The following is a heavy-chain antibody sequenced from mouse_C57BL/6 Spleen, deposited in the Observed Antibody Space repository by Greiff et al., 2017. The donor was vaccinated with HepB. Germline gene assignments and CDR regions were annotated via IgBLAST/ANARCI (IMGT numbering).Heavy chain of an antibody. CDR3: ATSNQAWFAY. D-gene: IGHD2-5*01. CDR1: GYAFSSSW. J-gene: IGHJ3*01. V-gene: IGHV1-82*01. Sequence: VQLQESGPELVKPGASVKISCKASGYAFSSSWMNWVKQRPGKGLEWIGRIYPGDGDTNYNGKFKGKATLTADKSSSTAYMQLSSLTSEDSAVYFCATSNQAWFAYWGQGTLVTVSA. CDR2: IYPGDGDT.